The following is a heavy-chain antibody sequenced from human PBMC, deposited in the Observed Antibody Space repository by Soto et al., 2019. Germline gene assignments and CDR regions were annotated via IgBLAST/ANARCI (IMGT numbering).Heavy chain of an antibody. D-gene: IGHD5-12*01. CDR3: ARDLGYSGYDYDGYFDY. CDR2: ISAYNGNT. CDR1: GYTFASYG. Sequence: SVKVSCKASGYTFASYGISWGRQAPVQGLEWMGWISAYNGNTNYAQKLQGRVTMTTDTSTSTAYMELRRLRSDDTAVYYCARDLGYSGYDYDGYFDYWGQGTLVTVSS. J-gene: IGHJ4*02. V-gene: IGHV1-18*04.